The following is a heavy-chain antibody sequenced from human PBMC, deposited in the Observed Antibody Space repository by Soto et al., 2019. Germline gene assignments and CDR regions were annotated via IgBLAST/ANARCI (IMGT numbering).Heavy chain of an antibody. Sequence: ASVKVSCKASGYSFSGYYIQWVRQAPGQGPEWLGWIYPNTETTDFSKKFQGRVTMTSDMSTRTVYMELRDLRSDDTAVYYCVSLQTSGWPGVHWGQGTLVTVSS. J-gene: IGHJ4*02. V-gene: IGHV1-2*02. CDR2: IYPNTETT. D-gene: IGHD6-25*01. CDR3: VSLQTSGWPGVH. CDR1: GYSFSGYY.